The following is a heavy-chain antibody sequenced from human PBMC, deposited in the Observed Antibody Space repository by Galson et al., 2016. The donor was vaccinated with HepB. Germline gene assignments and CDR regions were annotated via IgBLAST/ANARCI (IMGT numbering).Heavy chain of an antibody. D-gene: IGHD6-19*01. V-gene: IGHV3-33*06. CDR3: AKESAPFSGGWHYFDY. CDR1: GFSFSGNG. J-gene: IGHJ4*02. Sequence: SLRLSCAASGFSFSGNGMHWVRQAPGKGLEWVAVIWYDGSYKYYADSVKGRFTISRDNSKNTLYLQMNSLRPEDTAVYYCAKESAPFSGGWHYFDYWGQGTLVTVSS. CDR2: IWYDGSYK.